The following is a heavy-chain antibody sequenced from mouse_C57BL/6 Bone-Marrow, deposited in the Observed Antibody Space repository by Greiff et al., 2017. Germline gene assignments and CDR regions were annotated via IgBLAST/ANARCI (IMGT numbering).Heavy chain of an antibody. CDR1: GYAFPNYL. CDR2: INPGSGGP. J-gene: IGHJ2*01. Sequence: QVQLQQSGAELVRPGTSVKVSCKASGYAFPNYLIEWVKQRPGQGLEWIRVINPGSGGPTYNEKFKGKATLTADKSSSTAYMQLSSLTSEDSAVYFSARWGGSSSFDYWGQGTTLTVSS. V-gene: IGHV1-54*01. D-gene: IGHD1-1*01. CDR3: ARWGGSSSFDY.